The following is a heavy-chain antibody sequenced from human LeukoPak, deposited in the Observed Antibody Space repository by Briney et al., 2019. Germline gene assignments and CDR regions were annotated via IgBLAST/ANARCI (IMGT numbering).Heavy chain of an antibody. CDR1: GFTFSSYS. D-gene: IGHD3-22*01. V-gene: IGHV3-21*01. CDR2: ISSSSSYI. Sequence: PGGSLRLSCAASGFTFSSYSMNWVRQAPGKGLEWVSSISSSSSYIYYADSVKGRFTTSKDNAKNSLYLQMNSLRAEDTAVYYCASTTPEPEVVALDYWGQGTLVTVSS. J-gene: IGHJ4*02. CDR3: ASTTPEPEVVALDY.